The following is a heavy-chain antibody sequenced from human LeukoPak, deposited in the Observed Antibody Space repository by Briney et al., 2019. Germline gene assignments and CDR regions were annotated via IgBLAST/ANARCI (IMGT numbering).Heavy chain of an antibody. V-gene: IGHV1-46*01. Sequence: GASVKVSCKASGYTFTSYYMHWVRQAPGQGLEWMGIINPSGGSTSYAQKFQGRVTMTRDMSTSTVYMELSSLRSEDTAVYYCARESLNDDSSGYPQSGWFDPWGQGTLVTVSS. J-gene: IGHJ5*02. CDR1: GYTFTSYY. D-gene: IGHD3-22*01. CDR3: ARESLNDDSSGYPQSGWFDP. CDR2: INPSGGST.